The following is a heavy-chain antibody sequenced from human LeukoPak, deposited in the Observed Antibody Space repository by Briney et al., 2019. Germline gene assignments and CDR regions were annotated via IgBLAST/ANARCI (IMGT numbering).Heavy chain of an antibody. V-gene: IGHV1-38-4*01. CDR2: INPGNGSP. D-gene: IGHD6-13*01. CDR1: GFTITSYG. J-gene: IGHJ5*02. CDR3: ARVAIRIAAAGTNIWFDP. Sequence: GASVKVSCSFSGFTITSYGIHWVQQSPGQGLEWMGWINPGNGSPSYAKKFQGRVTMTRDTSISTAYMELSRLRSDDTAVYYCARVAIRIAAAGTNIWFDPWGQGTLVTVSS.